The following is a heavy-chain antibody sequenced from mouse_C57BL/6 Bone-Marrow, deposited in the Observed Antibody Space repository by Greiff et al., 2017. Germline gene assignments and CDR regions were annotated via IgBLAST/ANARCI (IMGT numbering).Heavy chain of an antibody. D-gene: IGHD3-3*01. CDR2: IYPRSGNT. CDR3: ERRGLEGV. J-gene: IGHJ1*03. V-gene: IGHV1-81*01. CDR1: GYTFTSYG. Sequence: VQRVESGAELARPGASVKLSCKASGYTFTSYGISWVKQRTGQGLEWIGEIYPRSGNTYYNEKFKGKATLTADKSSSTAYMELRSLSSEDSAVYFCERRGLEGVWGTGTTVTVSS.